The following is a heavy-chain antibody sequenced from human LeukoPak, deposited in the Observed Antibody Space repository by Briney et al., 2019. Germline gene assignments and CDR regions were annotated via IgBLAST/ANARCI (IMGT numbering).Heavy chain of an antibody. V-gene: IGHV4-59*12. CDR1: GDSISSYS. CDR3: AREWGYYGSGFDY. D-gene: IGHD3-10*01. J-gene: IGHJ4*02. CDR2: IYKSGST. Sequence: SETLSLTCTVSGDSISSYSWSWIRQPPGKGLEWIGCIYKSGSTNYKSSLKSRVTISVDTSKNQFSLKLTSVTAADTAVYYCAREWGYYGSGFDYWGQGTLVTVSS.